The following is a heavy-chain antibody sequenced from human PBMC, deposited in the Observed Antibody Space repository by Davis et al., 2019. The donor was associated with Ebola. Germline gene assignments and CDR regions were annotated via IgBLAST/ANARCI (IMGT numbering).Heavy chain of an antibody. CDR1: GFTFSSYA. V-gene: IGHV3-23*01. D-gene: IGHD5-12*01. CDR3: AKVLQATNILATTYYYYALDV. CDR2: ITSSDGRT. J-gene: IGHJ6*02. Sequence: GGSLRLSCAASGFTFSSYAMTWVRQAPGKGLEWVSGITSSDGRTYCADSVKGRFTISRDNSKNTLYLQMNSLRAEDTAAYHCAKVLQATNILATTYYYYALDVWGQGTTVTVS.